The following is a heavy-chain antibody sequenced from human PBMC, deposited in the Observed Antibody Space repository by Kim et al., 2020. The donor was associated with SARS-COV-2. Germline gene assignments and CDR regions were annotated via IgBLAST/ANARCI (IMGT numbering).Heavy chain of an antibody. V-gene: IGHV1-69*13. CDR1: GGTFSSYA. J-gene: IGHJ3*02. CDR3: ARTLPTGGGYISYAFDI. Sequence: SVKVSCKASGGTFSSYAISWVRQAPGQGLEWMGGIIPIFGTANYAQKFQGRVTITADESTSTAYMELSSLRSEDTAVYYCARTLPTGGGYISYAFDIWGQGTMVTVSS. D-gene: IGHD1-26*01. CDR2: IIPIFGTA.